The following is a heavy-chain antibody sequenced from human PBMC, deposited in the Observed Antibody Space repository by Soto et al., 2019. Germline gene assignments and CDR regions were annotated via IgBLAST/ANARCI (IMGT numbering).Heavy chain of an antibody. J-gene: IGHJ6*02. CDR2: ISAYNGNT. CDR3: ARESNYDFLSRYYTCLWYYYYYVIDV. CDR1: GYTFTSYG. D-gene: IGHD3-3*01. V-gene: IGHV1-18*01. Sequence: ASVKVSCKASGYTFTSYGISWVRQAPGQGLEWMGWISAYNGNTNYAQKLQGRVTMTTDTSTSTAYMELRSLRSDDTAVYYCARESNYDFLSRYYTCLWYYYYYVIDVCGQGNSVTVTS.